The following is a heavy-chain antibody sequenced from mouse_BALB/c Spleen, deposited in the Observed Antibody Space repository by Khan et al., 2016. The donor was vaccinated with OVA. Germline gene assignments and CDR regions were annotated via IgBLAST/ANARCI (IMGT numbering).Heavy chain of an antibody. D-gene: IGHD2-14*01. J-gene: IGHJ4*01. CDR1: GYTFTNYG. CDR2: INTYTGEP. V-gene: IGHV9-3-1*01. Sequence: QIQLVQAGPELKKPGETVKISCKASGYTFTNYGMNWVKQAPGKGLKWMGWINTYTGEPTYADDFKGRFAFSLETSASTAYLQINNLKNEDTATYFCTRTGFRYDGGGYTMDYWGQGTSVTVSS. CDR3: TRTGFRYDGGGYTMDY.